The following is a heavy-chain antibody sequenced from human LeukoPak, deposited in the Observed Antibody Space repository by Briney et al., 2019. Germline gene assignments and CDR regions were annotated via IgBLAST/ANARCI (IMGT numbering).Heavy chain of an antibody. CDR1: GCTFDGHA. CDR2: ISGDGDRT. D-gene: IGHD5-18*01. CDR3: AKDARLIHRWSIVYYYYDMDV. J-gene: IGHJ6*03. Sequence: GGSLRLSCAASGCTFDGHAMHWVRQAPGKGLEWVSVISGDGDRTYYADSVKGRFTVSRDNSKNSPYLQLNSLRSEDTALYYCAKDARLIHRWSIVYYYYDMDVWGKGTAVTVSS. V-gene: IGHV3-43*02.